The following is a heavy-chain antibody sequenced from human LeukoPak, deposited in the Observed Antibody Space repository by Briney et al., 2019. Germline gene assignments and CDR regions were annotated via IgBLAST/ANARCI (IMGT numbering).Heavy chain of an antibody. Sequence: SQTLSLTCAISGDSVSSNSAAWNWIRQSPSRGLEWLGRTYYSSNWYNDYAVSVKSHITINPDTSKNQFSLQLTSVTPEDTAVYYCARDEGSSWYFPHWFDPWGQGTLVTVSS. V-gene: IGHV6-1*01. J-gene: IGHJ5*02. CDR2: TYYSSNWYN. D-gene: IGHD6-13*01. CDR1: GDSVSSNSAA. CDR3: ARDEGSSWYFPHWFDP.